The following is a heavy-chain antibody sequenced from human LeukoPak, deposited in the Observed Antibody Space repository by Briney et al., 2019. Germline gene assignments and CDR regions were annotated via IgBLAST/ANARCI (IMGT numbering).Heavy chain of an antibody. CDR2: IKQDGSEK. CDR3: ARDGGIFGVGNFDC. V-gene: IGHV3-7*01. J-gene: IGHJ4*02. Sequence: GGSLRLSCAASGFTFSSYWMSWVRQAPGKGLEWVANIKQDGSEKYYVDSVKGRFTISRDNAKNSLYLQMNSLRAEDTAVYYCARDGGIFGVGNFDCWGQGTLVTVSS. CDR1: GFTFSSYW. D-gene: IGHD3-3*01.